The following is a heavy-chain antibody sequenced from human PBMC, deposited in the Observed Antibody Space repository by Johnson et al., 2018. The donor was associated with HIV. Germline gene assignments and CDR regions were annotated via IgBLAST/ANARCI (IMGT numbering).Heavy chain of an antibody. CDR3: ARSGGYPNAFDI. D-gene: IGHD6-13*01. Sequence: QVQLVESGGGVVQPGGSLRLSCAASGFTFSSYAMHWVRQAPGKGLEWVAVISYDGSNKYYADSVKGRFTISRDNSKNSLFLQMNSLRVEDTAVYYCARSGGYPNAFDIWGQGTMVTVSS. J-gene: IGHJ3*02. CDR2: ISYDGSNK. CDR1: GFTFSSYA. V-gene: IGHV3-30*14.